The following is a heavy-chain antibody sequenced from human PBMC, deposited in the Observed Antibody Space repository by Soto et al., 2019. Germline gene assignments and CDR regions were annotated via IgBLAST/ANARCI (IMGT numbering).Heavy chain of an antibody. CDR2: IWADGSDK. D-gene: IGHD5-18*01. V-gene: IGHV3-33*01. CDR3: ARSVYTYGTSLVDY. J-gene: IGHJ4*02. Sequence: GGSLRLSCAASRFTFSNYGMHWVRQAPDKGLEWVAFIWADGSDKYYADSVKGRFTISRDNSKSTLYLQMNSLRVEDTAVYYCARSVYTYGTSLVDYWGQGTLVTVSS. CDR1: RFTFSNYG.